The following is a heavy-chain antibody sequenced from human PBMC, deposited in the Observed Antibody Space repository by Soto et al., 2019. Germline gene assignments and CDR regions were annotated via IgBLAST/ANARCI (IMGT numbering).Heavy chain of an antibody. CDR1: GFTFSDYY. J-gene: IGHJ4*02. V-gene: IGHV3-11*01. D-gene: IGHD3-10*01. Sequence: GGSLRLSCAASGFTFSDYYMSWIRQAPGKGLEWVSYISSSGSTIYYADSVKGRFTISRDNAKNSLYLQMNSLRAEDTAVYYCASTTNVLLWFGELFLWGQGTLVTVSS. CDR2: ISSSGSTI. CDR3: ASTTNVLLWFGELFL.